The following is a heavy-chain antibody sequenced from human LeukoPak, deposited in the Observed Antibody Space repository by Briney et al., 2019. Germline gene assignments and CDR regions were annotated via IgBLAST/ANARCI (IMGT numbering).Heavy chain of an antibody. V-gene: IGHV3-74*01. CDR3: ARGRPHGNDY. J-gene: IGHJ4*02. D-gene: IGHD4-23*01. CDR2: IASDGSST. CDR1: GFTFSSYW. Sequence: GGSMRLSCAASGFTFSSYWMNWVRQAPGKGLVWVSRIASDGSSTTYADSVKGRFSISRDNAKNTLYLQMNSLRVEDTAVYYCARGRPHGNDYWGQGTLVTVSS.